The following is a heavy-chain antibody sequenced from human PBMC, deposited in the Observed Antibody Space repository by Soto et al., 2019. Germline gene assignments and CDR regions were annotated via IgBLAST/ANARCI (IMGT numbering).Heavy chain of an antibody. CDR2: TTYDGGIK. D-gene: IGHD1-1*01. Sequence: GGSLRLSCAASGFSFSSYGMEWVRLAPGKGLEWVAATTYDGGIKHYVDSVKGRFTISRDNSKNTLYLQMNSLRVEDTATYYCAGALENPYFYYVLNVWGQGPTVTVSS. V-gene: IGHV3-30*03. CDR3: AGALENPYFYYVLNV. CDR1: GFSFSSYG. J-gene: IGHJ6*02.